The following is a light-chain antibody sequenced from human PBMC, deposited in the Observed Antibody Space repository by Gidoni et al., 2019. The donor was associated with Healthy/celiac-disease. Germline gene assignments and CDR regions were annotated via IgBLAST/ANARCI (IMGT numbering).Light chain of an antibody. CDR2: DAS. V-gene: IGKV1-33*01. CDR3: QQYDNLLFX. Sequence: DIQMTQSPSSLSASVGDRVTITCQASQDISNYLNWYQQKPGKAPKLLIYDASNLETGVPSRFSGSGSGTDFTFTISSLQPEDIATYYCQQYDNLLFXFXPGTKVDI. CDR1: QDISNY. J-gene: IGKJ3*01.